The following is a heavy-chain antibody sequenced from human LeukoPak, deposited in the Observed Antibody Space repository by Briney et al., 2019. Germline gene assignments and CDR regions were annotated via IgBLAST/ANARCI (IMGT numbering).Heavy chain of an antibody. CDR3: ARHEGSVYDFWSGYYRQRYGMDV. CDR1: GGSISSSSYY. D-gene: IGHD3-3*01. J-gene: IGHJ6*02. Sequence: PSETLSLTYTVSGGSISSSSYYWGWIRQPPGKGLEWIGSIYFSGSTYYNPSLKSRVTISVDTSKNQFSLKLSSVTAADTAVYYCARHEGSVYDFWSGYYRQRYGMDVWGQGTTVTVSS. CDR2: IYFSGST. V-gene: IGHV4-39*01.